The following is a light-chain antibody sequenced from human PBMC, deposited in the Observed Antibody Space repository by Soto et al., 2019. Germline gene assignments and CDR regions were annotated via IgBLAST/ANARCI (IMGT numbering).Light chain of an antibody. CDR2: GNS. V-gene: IGLV1-40*01. J-gene: IGLJ3*02. CDR1: SSNIGAGYD. CDR3: HSYDRSLSGSV. Sequence: QSVLTQPPSVSGAPGQRVTISCTGNSSNIGAGYDVHWYQQLPGKAPKLLIFGNSHRPSGVPDRFFGSKSGTSASLAITGLQAEDEADYYCHSYDRSLSGSVFGGGTKLTVL.